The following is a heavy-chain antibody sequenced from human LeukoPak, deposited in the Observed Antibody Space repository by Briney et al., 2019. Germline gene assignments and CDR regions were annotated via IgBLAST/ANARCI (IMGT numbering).Heavy chain of an antibody. CDR2: INANSGTR. CDR1: GFAFSFFA. V-gene: IGHV3-23*01. J-gene: IGHJ5*01. Sequence: PAGGSLRLSCEASGFAFSFFAMSWLRQAPGKGLEWVSTINANSGTRSYAASVRGRFTISRDNSKNTLYLQLNTLRADDTAVYYCAKPISGGLAVTADWFAPWGQGTLVVVSS. D-gene: IGHD6-19*01. CDR3: AKPISGGLAVTADWFAP.